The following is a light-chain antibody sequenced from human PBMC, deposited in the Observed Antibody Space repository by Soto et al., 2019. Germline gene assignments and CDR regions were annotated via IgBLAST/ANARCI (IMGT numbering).Light chain of an antibody. CDR2: DAS. CDR3: QKYSGYPLT. CDR1: ETINTW. J-gene: IGKJ4*01. Sequence: IQMTQSPSSLSVSVGDRVTITCRASETINTWLAWYQQKPGKAPKILIYDASKLERGVPSRLSGSGSGAEFTLTISSLQPDDLATYYCQKYSGYPLTFGGGTTVE. V-gene: IGKV1-5*01.